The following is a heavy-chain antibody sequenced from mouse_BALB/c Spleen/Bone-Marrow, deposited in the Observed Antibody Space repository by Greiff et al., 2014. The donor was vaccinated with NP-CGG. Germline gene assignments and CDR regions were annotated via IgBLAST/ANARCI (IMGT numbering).Heavy chain of an antibody. CDR2: ISSGGST. V-gene: IGHV5-6-5*01. CDR3: AREMVTGFAY. J-gene: IGHJ3*01. CDR1: GFTFSSYA. Sequence: EVQLQESGGGLVKPGGSLKLSCAASGFTFSSYAMSWVRQTPEKRLEWVASISSGGSTYYPDSVKGRFTTSRDNARNILYLQMSSLRSEDTAMYYCAREMVTGFAYWGQGTLVTVSA. D-gene: IGHD2-2*01.